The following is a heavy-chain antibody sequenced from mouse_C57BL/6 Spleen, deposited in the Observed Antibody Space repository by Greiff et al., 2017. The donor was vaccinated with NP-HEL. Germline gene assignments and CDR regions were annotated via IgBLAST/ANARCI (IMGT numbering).Heavy chain of an antibody. V-gene: IGHV3-6*01. CDR2: ISYDGSN. J-gene: IGHJ4*01. CDR1: GYSITSGYY. Sequence: ESGPGLVKPSQSLSLTCSVTGYSITSGYYWNWIRQFPGNNLEWMGYISYDGSNNYNPSLKNRISITRDTSKNQFFLKLNSVTTEDTATYYCARDTVYDGYYEGGAMDYWGQGTSVTVSS. CDR3: ARDTVYDGYYEGGAMDY. D-gene: IGHD2-3*01.